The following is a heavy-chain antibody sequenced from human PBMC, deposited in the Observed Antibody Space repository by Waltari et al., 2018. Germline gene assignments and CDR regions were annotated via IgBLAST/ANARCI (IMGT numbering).Heavy chain of an antibody. CDR2: VHHSGKT. D-gene: IGHD2-2*01. Sequence: QVHLQESGQGLVKPSGTLSLTCAVSGDSIMGNYWWSWVRQSPEKGLEWIGQVHHSGKTHYNPSLQSRVAISVDKPKNQFSLNLNSVTAADTAIYYCAGDRAIGLFFDYWGRGTLVTVSS. J-gene: IGHJ4*02. CDR1: GDSIMGNYW. CDR3: AGDRAIGLFFDY. V-gene: IGHV4-4*02.